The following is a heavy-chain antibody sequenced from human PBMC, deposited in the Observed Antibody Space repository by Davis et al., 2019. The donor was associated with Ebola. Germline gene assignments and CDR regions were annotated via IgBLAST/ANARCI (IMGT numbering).Heavy chain of an antibody. D-gene: IGHD2-8*01. CDR3: VRRILDYSSGP. Sequence: KVSCKGSGYRFTNYWIGWVRQMPGKGLELMGVVYPGDSDTRYSPSSLGQVTISADKSISTAYLEWTSLKASDTAMYYCVRRILDYSSGPWGQGTLVTVSS. CDR1: GYRFTNYW. CDR2: VYPGDSDT. J-gene: IGHJ5*02. V-gene: IGHV5-51*01.